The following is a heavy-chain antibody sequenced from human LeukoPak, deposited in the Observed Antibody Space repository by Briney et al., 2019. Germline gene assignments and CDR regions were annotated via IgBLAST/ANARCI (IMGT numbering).Heavy chain of an antibody. Sequence: GGSLRLSCAASGFTFSSYAMSWVRQAPGKGLEWVSAISGSGGSTYYADSVKGRFTISRDNSKNTLYLQMNNLRAEDTAVYYCAKDRDSSGYYNYWGQGTLVTVSS. D-gene: IGHD3-22*01. V-gene: IGHV3-23*01. CDR3: AKDRDSSGYYNY. CDR2: ISGSGGST. J-gene: IGHJ4*02. CDR1: GFTFSSYA.